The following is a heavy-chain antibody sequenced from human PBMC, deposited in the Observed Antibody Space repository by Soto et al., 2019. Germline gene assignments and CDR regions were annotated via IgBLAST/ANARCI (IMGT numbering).Heavy chain of an antibody. CDR3: ARSATYYYDSSGYFGY. Sequence: GGSLRLSCAASGFTFSSYGMHWVRQAPGKGLEWVAVIWYDGSNKYYADSVKGRFTISRDNSKNTLYLQMNSLRAEDTAVYYCARSATYYYDSSGYFGYWGQGTLVTLSS. V-gene: IGHV3-33*01. CDR1: GFTFSSYG. CDR2: IWYDGSNK. J-gene: IGHJ4*02. D-gene: IGHD3-22*01.